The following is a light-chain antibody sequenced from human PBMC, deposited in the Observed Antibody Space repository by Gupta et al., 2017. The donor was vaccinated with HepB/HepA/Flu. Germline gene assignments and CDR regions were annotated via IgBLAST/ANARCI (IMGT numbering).Light chain of an antibody. CDR2: LAS. J-gene: IGKJ2*01. CDR3: RRALEPPYT. CDR1: LSLLHTNGYHY. V-gene: IGKV2-28*01. Sequence: IVMTQSPLSLPVTPGEPASMSCRSSLSLLHTNGYHYLDWYLQKPGQSPHLLIYLASKRASGVPDRFTGSGSGTNFTLKISRVEAEDVGIYYCRRALEPPYTFGQGTHLELK.